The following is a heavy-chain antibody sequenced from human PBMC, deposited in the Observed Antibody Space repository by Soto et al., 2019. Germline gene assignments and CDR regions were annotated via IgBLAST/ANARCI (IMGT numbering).Heavy chain of an antibody. D-gene: IGHD5-12*01. J-gene: IGHJ4*02. CDR2: ISYDGSNK. CDR1: GFTFSSYG. CDR3: AKGPPLQYSGYESAFDY. V-gene: IGHV3-30*18. Sequence: AGGSLRLSCAASGFTFSSYGMHWVRQAPGKGLEWVAVISYDGSNKYYADSVKGRFTISRDNSKNTLYLQMNSLRAEDTAVYYCAKGPPLQYSGYESAFDYWGQGTLVTVSS.